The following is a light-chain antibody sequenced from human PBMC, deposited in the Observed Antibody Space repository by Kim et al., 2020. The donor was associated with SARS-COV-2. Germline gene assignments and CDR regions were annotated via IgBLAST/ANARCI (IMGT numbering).Light chain of an antibody. CDR1: KLRDKY. J-gene: IGLJ3*02. V-gene: IGLV3-1*01. CDR3: QAWDSSTAV. CDR2: QDS. Sequence: VSHRQTASITCSGDKLRDKYASWYQQTPGQAPMLVIYQDSKRPSGIPERFSGSNSGNTATLTISGTQAMDEADYYCQAWDSSTAVFGGGTQLTVL.